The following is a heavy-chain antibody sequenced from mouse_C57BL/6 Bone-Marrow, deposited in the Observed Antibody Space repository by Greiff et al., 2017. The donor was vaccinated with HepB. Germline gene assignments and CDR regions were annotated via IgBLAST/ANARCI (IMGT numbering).Heavy chain of an antibody. Sequence: QVQLQPGAELVRPGSSVKLSCKASGYTFTSYWMHWVKQRPIQGLEWIGNIDPSDSETHYNQKFKDKATLTVDKSSSTAYMQLSSLTSEDSAVYYCARKGVGFDYWGQGTTLTVSS. CDR3: ARKGVGFDY. V-gene: IGHV1-52*01. J-gene: IGHJ2*01. CDR1: GYTFTSYW. CDR2: IDPSDSET.